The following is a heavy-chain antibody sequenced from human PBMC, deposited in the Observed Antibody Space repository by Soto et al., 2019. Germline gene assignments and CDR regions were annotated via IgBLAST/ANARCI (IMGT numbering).Heavy chain of an antibody. V-gene: IGHV4-4*02. CDR2: IYHSGST. CDR1: GGSISSSNW. J-gene: IGHJ6*02. D-gene: IGHD3-3*01. CDR3: ARFVGVADSYYYYYGMDV. Sequence: QVQLQESGPGLVKPSGTLSLTCAVSGGSISSSNWWSWVRQPPGKGLEWIGEIYHSGSTNYNPSLKSRVTISVDKSKNQFSLKLSSVTAADTAVYDCARFVGVADSYYYYYGMDVWGQGTTVTVSS.